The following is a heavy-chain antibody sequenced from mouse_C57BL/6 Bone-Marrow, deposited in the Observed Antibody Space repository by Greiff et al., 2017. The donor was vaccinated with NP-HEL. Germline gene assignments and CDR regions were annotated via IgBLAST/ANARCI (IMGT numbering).Heavy chain of an antibody. CDR2: ISYDGSN. J-gene: IGHJ2*01. Sequence: ESGPGLVKPSQSLSLTCSVTGYSITSGYYWNWIRQFPGNKLEWMGYISYDGSNNYNPSLKNRISITRDTSKHQFFLKLNSVTTEDTATYYCAKGGGVDYWGQGTTLTVSS. V-gene: IGHV3-6*01. CDR1: GYSITSGYY. CDR3: AKGGGVDY.